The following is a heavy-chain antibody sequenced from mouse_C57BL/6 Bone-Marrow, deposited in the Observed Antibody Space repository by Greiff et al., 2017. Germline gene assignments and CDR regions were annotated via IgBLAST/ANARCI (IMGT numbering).Heavy chain of an antibody. J-gene: IGHJ2*01. V-gene: IGHV1-81*01. CDR3: AREGYYGSGLDG. CDR1: GYTFTSYG. D-gene: IGHD1-1*01. Sequence: QVQLQQSGAELARPGASVKLSCKASGYTFTSYGISWVKQRTGQGLEWIGEIYPRSGNTYYNEKFKGKATLTADKSSSTAYMELRSLTSEDSAVYFCAREGYYGSGLDGWGQGTTLTVSS. CDR2: IYPRSGNT.